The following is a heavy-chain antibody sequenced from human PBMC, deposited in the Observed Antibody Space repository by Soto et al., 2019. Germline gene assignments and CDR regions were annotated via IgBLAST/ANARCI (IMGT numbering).Heavy chain of an antibody. CDR1: GGTFSSYA. D-gene: IGHD5-18*01. V-gene: IGHV1-69*13. Sequence: SVKVSCKASGGTFSSYAISWVRQAPGQGREWMGGIIPIFGTANYAQKFQGRVTITADESTSTAYMELSSLRSEDTAVYYCARVTRIQLKRDNCYYYYGMDVWGQGTTVTVSS. CDR2: IIPIFGTA. CDR3: ARVTRIQLKRDNCYYYYGMDV. J-gene: IGHJ6*02.